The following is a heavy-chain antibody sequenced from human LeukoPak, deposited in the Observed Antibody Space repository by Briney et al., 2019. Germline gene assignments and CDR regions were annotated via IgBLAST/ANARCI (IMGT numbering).Heavy chain of an antibody. J-gene: IGHJ4*02. Sequence: GASVKVSCKASGGTFSSYAISWVRQAPGQGLEWVGGIIPIFGTANYAQKFQGRVTITADESTSTAYMELSSLRSEDTAVYYCARDPDSNYVGGDYWGQGTLVTVSS. CDR3: ARDPDSNYVGGDY. CDR1: GGTFSSYA. CDR2: IIPIFGTA. D-gene: IGHD4-11*01. V-gene: IGHV1-69*13.